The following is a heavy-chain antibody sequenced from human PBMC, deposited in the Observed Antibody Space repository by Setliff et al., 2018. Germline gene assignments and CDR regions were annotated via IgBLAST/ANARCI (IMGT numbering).Heavy chain of an antibody. J-gene: IGHJ4*02. CDR2: IYASGST. CDR1: GGSISSDSDY. Sequence: SETLSLTCTVSGGSISSDSDYWSWIRQSAGKGLEWIGRIYASGSTEYNPSLGSRVTISVDTSRNQFSLRLNSATAADTAVYYCARLRGAFDYWGQGTLVTVS. V-gene: IGHV4-61*02. D-gene: IGHD3-16*01. CDR3: ARLRGAFDY.